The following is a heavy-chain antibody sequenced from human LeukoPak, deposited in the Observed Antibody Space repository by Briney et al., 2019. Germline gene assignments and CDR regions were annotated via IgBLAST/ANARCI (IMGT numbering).Heavy chain of an antibody. V-gene: IGHV4-39*07. J-gene: IGHJ4*02. CDR2: IYYSGST. D-gene: IGHD6-19*01. CDR1: GGSISSSSYY. CDR3: ARDMAVAGTFDY. Sequence: SETLSLTCTVSGGSISSSSYYWGWIRQPPGKGLEWIGNIYYSGSTYYNPSLKSRVTISVDTSKNQFSLKLSSVTAADTAVYYCARDMAVAGTFDYWGQGTLVTVSS.